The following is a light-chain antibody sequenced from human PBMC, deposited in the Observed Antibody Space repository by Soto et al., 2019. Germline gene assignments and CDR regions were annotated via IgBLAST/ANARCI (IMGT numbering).Light chain of an antibody. Sequence: DIQMTQSPSTLSAFVGDRVTIACRANQSVTGWLAWYQQKPGKAPKLLIYDASNLESGVPSRFSGGGSGTEFSLTISSLQPDDFATYYCQQYNSYPWTFGQGTKVDIK. CDR1: QSVTGW. CDR3: QQYNSYPWT. J-gene: IGKJ1*01. V-gene: IGKV1-5*01. CDR2: DAS.